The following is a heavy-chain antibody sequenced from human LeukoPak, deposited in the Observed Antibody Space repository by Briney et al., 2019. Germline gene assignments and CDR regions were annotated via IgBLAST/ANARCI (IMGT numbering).Heavy chain of an antibody. CDR1: GGSISSYY. D-gene: IGHD2-21*02. J-gene: IGHJ5*02. Sequence: SETLSLTCTVSGGSISSYYWSWLRQPPGKGLEYIGYTHYSGSTNYNPSLKSRVTISVDTSKNHFSLKLSSVTAADTAVYYCARLRGGDYSSYNWFDPWGQGTLVTVSS. CDR3: ARLRGGDYSSYNWFDP. V-gene: IGHV4-59*01. CDR2: THYSGST.